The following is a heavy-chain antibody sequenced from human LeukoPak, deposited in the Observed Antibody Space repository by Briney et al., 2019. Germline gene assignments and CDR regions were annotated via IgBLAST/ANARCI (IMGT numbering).Heavy chain of an antibody. CDR3: AKGSPDGVSYDFWSGYAIDY. D-gene: IGHD3-3*01. CDR1: GFTFSHYG. J-gene: IGHJ4*02. V-gene: IGHV3-30*18. CDR2: ISYDGSNK. Sequence: GRSLRLSCAASGFTFSHYGVHWVRQAPGKGLEGVAVISYDGSNKYYADSVKGRFTISRDNSKNTVFLQMNSLRAEDTAVYYCAKGSPDGVSYDFWSGYAIDYWGQGTLVTVSS.